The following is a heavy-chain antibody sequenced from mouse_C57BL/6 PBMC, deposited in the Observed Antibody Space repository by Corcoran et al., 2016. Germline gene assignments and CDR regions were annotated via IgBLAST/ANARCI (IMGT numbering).Heavy chain of an antibody. Sequence: EVQLQQSGPELVKPGASVKISCKASGYTFTDYYMNWVKQSHGKSLEWIGDINPNNGGTSYNQKFKGKATLTVDKSSSTAYMELRSLTSEDSAVYYCARGTYYGSSLAWFAYWGQGTLVTVSA. V-gene: IGHV1-26*01. CDR3: ARGTYYGSSLAWFAY. D-gene: IGHD1-1*01. CDR2: INPNNGGT. CDR1: GYTFTDYY. J-gene: IGHJ3*01.